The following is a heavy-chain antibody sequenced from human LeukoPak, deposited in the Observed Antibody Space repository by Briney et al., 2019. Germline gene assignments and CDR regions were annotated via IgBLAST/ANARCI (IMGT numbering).Heavy chain of an antibody. Sequence: SETLSLTCTVSGXSISSSSDYWGWIRQPPGKGLEWIGSIYYSGSTYYNPSLKSRVTISVDTSKNQFSLKLSSVTAADTAVYYCARQGGSVLHYSDYWGQGTLVTVSS. J-gene: IGHJ4*02. D-gene: IGHD5-12*01. V-gene: IGHV4-39*01. CDR3: ARQGGSVLHYSDY. CDR1: GXSISSSSDY. CDR2: IYYSGST.